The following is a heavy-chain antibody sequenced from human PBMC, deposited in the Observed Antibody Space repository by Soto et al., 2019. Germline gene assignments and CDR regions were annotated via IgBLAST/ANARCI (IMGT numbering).Heavy chain of an antibody. CDR2: ISAYNGNT. V-gene: IGHV1-18*01. Sequence: GASVKVSCKASGYTFTSYGISWVRQAPGQGLEWMGWISAYNGNTNYAQKLQGRVTMTTDTSTSTAYMELRSLRSDDTAVYYCARGLRDDYIWGSYRSNWFAPWGQGTLVTVSS. CDR1: GYTFTSYG. D-gene: IGHD3-16*02. J-gene: IGHJ5*02. CDR3: ARGLRDDYIWGSYRSNWFAP.